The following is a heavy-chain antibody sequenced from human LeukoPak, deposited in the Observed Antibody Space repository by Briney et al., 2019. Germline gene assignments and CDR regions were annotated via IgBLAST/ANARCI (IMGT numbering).Heavy chain of an antibody. CDR1: GFTFSNYG. CDR3: ARDQGGGTKAEYFQH. J-gene: IGHJ1*01. V-gene: IGHV3-30*03. D-gene: IGHD2-2*01. CDR2: ISYDGNDE. Sequence: PGGSLRLSCVASGFTFSNYGMHWVRQAPGKGLEWVTTISYDGNDEYYADSVKGRFTISRDNSKNTLYLQMNSLRAEDTAVYYCARDQGGGTKAEYFQHWGQGTLVTVSS.